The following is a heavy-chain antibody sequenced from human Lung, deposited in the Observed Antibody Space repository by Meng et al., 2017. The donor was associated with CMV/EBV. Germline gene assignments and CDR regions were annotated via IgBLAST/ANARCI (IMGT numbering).Heavy chain of an antibody. CDR1: GFTFSSSA. V-gene: IGHV3-30*04. CDR2: VSYDGSHK. J-gene: IGHJ6*02. D-gene: IGHD3-3*01. Sequence: SCAASGFTFSSSAMHWVRQAPGKGLEWVAVVSYDGSHKYYADSVKGRFTISRDNSKNSLYLQMNSLRPEDTAVYYCARGIKEWSYFYYHAMDVLGQ. CDR3: ARGIKEWSYFYYHAMDV.